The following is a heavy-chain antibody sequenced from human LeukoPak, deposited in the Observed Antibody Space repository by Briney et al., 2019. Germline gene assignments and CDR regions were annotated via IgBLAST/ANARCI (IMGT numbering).Heavy chain of an antibody. CDR2: ISSSSSYI. J-gene: IGHJ3*02. CDR3: ARGSRFGVVERDAFDI. V-gene: IGHV3-21*01. Sequence: GGSLRLSCAASGFTFTSYSMNWVRQAPGKGLEWVSSISSSSSYIYYAGSVKGRFTISRDNAKNSLYLQMNSLRAEDTAVYYCARGSRFGVVERDAFDIWGQGTMVTVSS. D-gene: IGHD3-3*01. CDR1: GFTFTSYS.